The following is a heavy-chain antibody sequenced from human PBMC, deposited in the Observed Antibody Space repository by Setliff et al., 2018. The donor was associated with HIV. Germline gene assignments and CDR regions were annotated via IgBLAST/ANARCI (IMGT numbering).Heavy chain of an antibody. J-gene: IGHJ3*02. CDR1: GGSIGSGSHY. Sequence: SETMSLTCTVSGGSIGSGSHYWSWIRQPAGKGLEWIGHIYTTGSTNYNPSLKTRVTISADTSNNQFSLRLTSMTSADTAVYYCAKTSVGATGLYAFDIWGQGTMVTVSS. CDR3: AKTSVGATGLYAFDI. D-gene: IGHD1-26*01. V-gene: IGHV4-61*09. CDR2: IYTTGST.